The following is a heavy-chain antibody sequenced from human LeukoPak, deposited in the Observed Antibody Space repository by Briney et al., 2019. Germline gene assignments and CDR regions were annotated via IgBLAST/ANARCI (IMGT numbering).Heavy chain of an antibody. D-gene: IGHD5-12*01. Sequence: GGSLRLSCAASGFTFDDYAMHWVRQAPGKGLEWVSLISWDGGSTYYADSVKGRFTISRDNSKNSLYLQMNSLGAEDTALYYCARGGIVATGDAFDIWGQGTMVTVTS. CDR2: ISWDGGST. J-gene: IGHJ3*02. CDR1: GFTFDDYA. V-gene: IGHV3-43D*03. CDR3: ARGGIVATGDAFDI.